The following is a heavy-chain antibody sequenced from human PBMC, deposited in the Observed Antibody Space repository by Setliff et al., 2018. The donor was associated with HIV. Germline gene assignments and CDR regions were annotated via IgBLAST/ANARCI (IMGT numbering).Heavy chain of an antibody. CDR1: GFTFSSYA. D-gene: IGHD3-3*01. CDR3: ARVNDFWTAYKPFDY. Sequence: GGSLRLSCAASGFTFSSYAMSWVPQAPGKGLEWVSYISSTGSSKSYADSVKGRFTLSRDNAKNSLYLQMNSLRAEDTAVYYCARVNDFWTAYKPFDYWGQGTLVTVSS. CDR2: ISSTGSSK. J-gene: IGHJ4*02. V-gene: IGHV3-48*03.